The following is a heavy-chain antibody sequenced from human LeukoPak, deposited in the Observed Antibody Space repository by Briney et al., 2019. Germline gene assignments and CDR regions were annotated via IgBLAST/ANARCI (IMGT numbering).Heavy chain of an antibody. V-gene: IGHV4-59*01. J-gene: IGHJ6*02. CDR3: ARVKRVAVAEYYYYYGLDV. CDR1: GGSISSNY. Sequence: SETLSLTCSVSGGSISSNYWSWIRQPPGKGLEWIGYISNRGSTNYNPSLESRVTISVDTPKNQFSLKLRSVTAADTAVYYCARVKRVAVAEYYYYYGLDVWGQGTTVTVSS. D-gene: IGHD6-19*01. CDR2: ISNRGST.